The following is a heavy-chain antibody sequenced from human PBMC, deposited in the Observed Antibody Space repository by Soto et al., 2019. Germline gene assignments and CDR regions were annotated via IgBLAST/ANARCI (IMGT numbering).Heavy chain of an antibody. V-gene: IGHV3-23*04. CDR3: EGSWT. Sequence: VQLVKSGGDLPQPGGSLRLSCAASGFSVRGYGMSWVRQAPGKALEWVSGISGRDDTTYYTDSVRGRFTISKDTSKNTLYLQMNSLRVEDTAVYYCEGSWTWGQGTMVTVSS. CDR2: ISGRDDTT. CDR1: GFSVRGYG. J-gene: IGHJ3*01. D-gene: IGHD5-12*01.